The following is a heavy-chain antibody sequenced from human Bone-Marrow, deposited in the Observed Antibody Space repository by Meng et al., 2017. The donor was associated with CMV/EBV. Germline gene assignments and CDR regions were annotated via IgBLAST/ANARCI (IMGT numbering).Heavy chain of an antibody. CDR2: IKSNADGGTT. CDR3: NSGVYI. V-gene: IGHV3-15*01. CDR1: GFTFTDAW. D-gene: IGHD1-26*01. J-gene: IGHJ4*02. Sequence: GESLKISCAASGFTFTDAWMSWVRQAPGKGLEWVGRIKSNADGGTTDYAAPVKGRFSMSRDDSKNTVHLQMNSLKTEDTALYYCNSGVYIGGQGTLVTVSS.